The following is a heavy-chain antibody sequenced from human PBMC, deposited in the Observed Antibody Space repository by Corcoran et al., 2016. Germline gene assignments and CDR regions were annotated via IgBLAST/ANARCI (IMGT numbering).Heavy chain of an antibody. V-gene: IGHV3-30*18. CDR2: ISYDGSNK. CDR1: GFTFSSYG. CDR3: AKDLRDYYDSSAGGGMDV. Sequence: QVQLVESGGGVVQPGRSLRLSCAASGFTFSSYGMHWVRQAPGKGLEWVAVISYDGSNKYYADSVKGRFTISRDNSKNTLYLQMNSLSAEDTAVYYCAKDLRDYYDSSAGGGMDVWGQGTTVTVSS. D-gene: IGHD3-22*01. J-gene: IGHJ6*02.